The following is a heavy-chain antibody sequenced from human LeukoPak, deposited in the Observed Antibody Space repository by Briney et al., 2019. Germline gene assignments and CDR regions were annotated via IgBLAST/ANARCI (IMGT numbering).Heavy chain of an antibody. D-gene: IGHD2-21*02. Sequence: KPSQTLSLTCSVSGGSINSGDYYWNWIRQHPGKGLEWIGYIFYGGSTDYNPSLKSRVVISADTSKNQFSLKLNSVTAADTAVYYCAGQGRADCGPFDSWGQGSLVTVSS. V-gene: IGHV4-31*03. CDR2: IFYGGST. CDR1: GGSINSGDYY. CDR3: AGQGRADCGPFDS. J-gene: IGHJ4*02.